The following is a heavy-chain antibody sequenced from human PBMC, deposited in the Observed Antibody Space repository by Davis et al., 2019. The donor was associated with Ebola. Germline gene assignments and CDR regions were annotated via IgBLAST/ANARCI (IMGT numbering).Heavy chain of an antibody. CDR2: ISWNSGSI. D-gene: IGHD2/OR15-2a*01. CDR3: AKDTSNIWFDV. CDR1: GFTFYDYG. Sequence: GGSLRLSCAASGFTFYDYGMHWVRQAPGKGLEWVSGISWNSGSIGYADSVKGRFTISRDNSRNTLYLQMNGLRVEDTAIYYCAKDTSNIWFDVWGQGTMVTVSS. J-gene: IGHJ3*01. V-gene: IGHV3-9*01.